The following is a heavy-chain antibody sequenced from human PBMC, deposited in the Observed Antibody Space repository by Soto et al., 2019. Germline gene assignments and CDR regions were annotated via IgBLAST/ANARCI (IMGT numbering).Heavy chain of an antibody. CDR3: ARSDGPLGDY. CDR1: GYTFTTYA. Sequence: QVQLVQSGAEVKKPGASVKVSCKASGYTFTTYAMHWVRQAPGQRLELMGWINAGTGNTKYSQKFQGRVTITTETSGSTAYMERSSLRSEDTAVYYCARSDGPLGDYWGQGTLVTVSS. V-gene: IGHV1-3*01. J-gene: IGHJ4*02. CDR2: INAGTGNT. D-gene: IGHD4-17*01.